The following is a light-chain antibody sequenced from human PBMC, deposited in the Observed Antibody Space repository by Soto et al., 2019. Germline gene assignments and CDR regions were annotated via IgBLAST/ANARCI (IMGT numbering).Light chain of an antibody. CDR2: TAS. CDR3: QQYKYYST. V-gene: IGKV1-5*03. CDR1: QSITSW. Sequence: DIQITQSPSTLSASVGNRVTITCRASQSITSWLAWYQQKPGRAPKLLIYTASVLETGVPSRLSGSGSETEFTLTISSMKPDDFATYYCQQYKYYSTFGQGTKVDIK. J-gene: IGKJ2*01.